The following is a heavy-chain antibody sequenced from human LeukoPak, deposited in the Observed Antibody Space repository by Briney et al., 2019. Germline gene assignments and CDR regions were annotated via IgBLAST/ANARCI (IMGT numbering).Heavy chain of an antibody. CDR1: GGTFSSYA. Sequence: ASVKVSCKASGGTFSSYAISWVRQAPGQGLEWMGGIIPIFGTANYAQKFQGRVTITADESTSTAYMELSSLRSEDTAVYYCARTYYDYVGGSYREDTLDSWGQETLVTVSS. CDR2: IIPIFGTA. D-gene: IGHD3-16*02. V-gene: IGHV1-69*13. CDR3: ARTYYDYVGGSYREDTLDS. J-gene: IGHJ4*02.